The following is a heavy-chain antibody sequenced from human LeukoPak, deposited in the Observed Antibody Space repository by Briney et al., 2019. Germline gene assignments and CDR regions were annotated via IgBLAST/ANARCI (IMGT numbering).Heavy chain of an antibody. CDR3: ARDGSYYYYYYYMDV. CDR1: GGSISSSSYY. CDR2: IYYSGST. V-gene: IGHV4-39*07. J-gene: IGHJ6*03. D-gene: IGHD2-2*03. Sequence: SETLSLTCTVSGGSISSSSYYWGWIRQPPGKGLEWIGSIYYSGSTYYNPSLKSRVTISVDTSKNQFSLKLSSVTAADTAVYYCARDGSYYYYYYYMDVWGKGTTVTVSS.